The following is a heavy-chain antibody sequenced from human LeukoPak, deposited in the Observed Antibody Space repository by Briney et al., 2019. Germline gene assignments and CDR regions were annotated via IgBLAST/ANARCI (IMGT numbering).Heavy chain of an antibody. J-gene: IGHJ4*02. CDR1: GFTFSSYS. CDR2: ISSSSSYI. D-gene: IGHD6-6*01. Sequence: PGGSLRLSCAASGFTFSSYSMNWVRQAPGKGLEWVSSISSSSSYIYYADSVKGRFTISRDNAKNSLYLQMNSLRAEDTAVYYCARGTYSSSPPFDYWGQGTLVTGSS. CDR3: ARGTYSSSPPFDY. V-gene: IGHV3-21*01.